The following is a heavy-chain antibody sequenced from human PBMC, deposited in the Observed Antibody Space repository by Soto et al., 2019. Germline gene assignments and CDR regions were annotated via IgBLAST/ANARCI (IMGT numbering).Heavy chain of an antibody. CDR3: ARDFPFYYGMDV. CDR2: ISYDGSEK. Sequence: PGGSLRLSCAASGFTFNTYGMHWVRQAPGKGLEWVAVISYDGSEKYYVDSVKGRFTISRDNAENSLFLQMNSLRAEDTAVYYCARDFPFYYGMDVWGQGTTVTVSS. D-gene: IGHD3-16*01. J-gene: IGHJ6*02. CDR1: GFTFNTYG. V-gene: IGHV3-30*03.